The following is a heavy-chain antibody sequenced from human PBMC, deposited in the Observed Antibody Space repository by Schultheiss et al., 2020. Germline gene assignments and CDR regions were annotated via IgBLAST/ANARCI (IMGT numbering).Heavy chain of an antibody. CDR1: GGTFSSYA. CDR2: IIPIFGTA. D-gene: IGHD3-10*01. J-gene: IGHJ5*02. V-gene: IGHV1-69*13. CDR3: ARDPVTMVRGTDHGPWFDP. Sequence: SVKVSCEASGGTFSSYAISWVRQAPGQGLEWMGGIIPIFGTANYAQKFQGRVTITADESTSTAYMELSSLRSEDTAVYYCARDPVTMVRGTDHGPWFDPWGQGTLVTVSS.